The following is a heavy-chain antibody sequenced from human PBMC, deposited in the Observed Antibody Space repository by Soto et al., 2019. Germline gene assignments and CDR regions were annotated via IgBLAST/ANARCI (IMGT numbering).Heavy chain of an antibody. V-gene: IGHV3-23*01. CDR1: GFTFSSYA. J-gene: IGHJ6*02. D-gene: IGHD4-17*01. CDR3: AKDVSGDYFIVGAMDG. CDR2: ISGSSGRI. Sequence: EVQLLESGGGLVQPGGSLRLSCAASGFTFSSYAMNWVRQAPGKGLEWVSGISGSSGRIYYADSVKGRFTISRDNSKSTLYLQMNSLRAEDTAVYYCAKDVSGDYFIVGAMDGWGQGTMVTVSS.